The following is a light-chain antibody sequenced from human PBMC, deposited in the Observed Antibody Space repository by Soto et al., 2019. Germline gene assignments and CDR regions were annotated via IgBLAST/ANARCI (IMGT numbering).Light chain of an antibody. CDR2: DAS. CDR1: QDISNY. V-gene: IGKV1-33*01. Sequence: DIQMTQSPSSLSASVGDRVTITCQASQDISNYLNWYQQKPGKAPKLLIYDASNLETGVPSRFSGSGSGTDFTFTISSLQPEDLATYYCQQYANLPPALTFGGGTKVDIK. J-gene: IGKJ4*01. CDR3: QQYANLPPALT.